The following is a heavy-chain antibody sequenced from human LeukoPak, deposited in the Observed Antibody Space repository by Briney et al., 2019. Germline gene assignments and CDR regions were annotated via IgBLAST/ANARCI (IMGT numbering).Heavy chain of an antibody. CDR3: ARAGRWSTTPLDY. J-gene: IGHJ4*02. CDR1: GFTFSSYS. V-gene: IGHV3-21*01. CDR2: ISSSSSYI. Sequence: GGSLRLSCAASGFTFSSYSMNWVRQAPGKGLEWVSSISSSSSYIYYADSVKGRFTISRDNAKNSLYLQMNSLRAEDTAVYYCARAGRWSTTPLDYWGQGTLVTVSS. D-gene: IGHD3-10*01.